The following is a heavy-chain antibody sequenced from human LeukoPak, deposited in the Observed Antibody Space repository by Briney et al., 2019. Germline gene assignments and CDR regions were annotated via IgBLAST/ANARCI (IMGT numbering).Heavy chain of an antibody. D-gene: IGHD3-3*01. Sequence: GGSLRLSCAASGFTFSSYWMSWVRQAPGKGLEWVANIKQDGNERNYVDSVKGRFTISRDNAKNSLFLQMNSLRAEDTAVYYCATSGRGYDFWSGYYREDWFDPWGQGTLVTVSS. CDR2: IKQDGNER. CDR1: GFTFSSYW. J-gene: IGHJ5*02. CDR3: ATSGRGYDFWSGYYREDWFDP. V-gene: IGHV3-7*01.